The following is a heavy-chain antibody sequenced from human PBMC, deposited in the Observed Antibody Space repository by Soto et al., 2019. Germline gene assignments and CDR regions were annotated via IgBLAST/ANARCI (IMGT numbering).Heavy chain of an antibody. J-gene: IGHJ2*01. D-gene: IGHD2-8*01. Sequence: QVQLVESGGGVVQPGRSLRLSCAASGFTFNTYGMHWVRQAPGKGLAWVSVTSDDGSNTYYADAVKGRFTISRDNAENTLYVEMNSLRAEDTSVYHCGKSATWCPRGYFDLWGRDTLVTDSS. CDR2: TSDDGSNT. CDR3: GKSATWCPRGYFDL. CDR1: GFTFNTYG. V-gene: IGHV3-30*18.